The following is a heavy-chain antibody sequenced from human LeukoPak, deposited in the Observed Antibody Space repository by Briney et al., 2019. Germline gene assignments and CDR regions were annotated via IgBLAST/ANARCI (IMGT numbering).Heavy chain of an antibody. Sequence: GGSLRLSCVASGFNFSSYEMTWVRQAPGKGLEWVSSISGSASDIYYADSVKGRFTISRDNAKNSLYLQMNSLRAEDTSVYYCVREEDCELDHWGQGTLVTVSS. V-gene: IGHV3-48*03. CDR3: VREEDCELDH. CDR1: GFNFSSYE. D-gene: IGHD2-21*01. J-gene: IGHJ4*02. CDR2: ISGSASDI.